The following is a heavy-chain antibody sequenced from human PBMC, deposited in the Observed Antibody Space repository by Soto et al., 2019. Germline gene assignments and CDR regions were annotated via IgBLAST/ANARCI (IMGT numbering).Heavy chain of an antibody. V-gene: IGHV4-61*01. D-gene: IGHD3-16*01. CDR2: IYYIGTT. Sequence: QVQLQESGPGLVKPSETLSLTCSVSDGSVNTGNYYWSWIRQPPGKGLEWIGHIYYIGTTHYNPSLTTRVTMSVDTSKNQLPLKVTSVTAADTAVYFCARAENQLSRYGGDFDYWGQGILVTVSS. J-gene: IGHJ4*02. CDR3: ARAENQLSRYGGDFDY. CDR1: DGSVNTGNYY.